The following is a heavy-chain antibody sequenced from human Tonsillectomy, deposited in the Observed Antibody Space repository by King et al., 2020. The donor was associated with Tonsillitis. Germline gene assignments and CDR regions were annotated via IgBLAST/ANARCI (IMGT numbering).Heavy chain of an antibody. J-gene: IGHJ2*01. D-gene: IGHD4-17*01. CDR2: IFYSGST. Sequence: QLQESGPGLVKPSQTLSLTCAVSGGSISNGGYSWSWIRQPPGKGLEWIAYIFYSGSTYYNPSLKSRVTISVDTSKNQFSLKVSSVTAADTAVYYCARAPVTAPTPRNYGDCSYFDLWGRGTLVIVSS. CDR1: GGSISNGGYS. V-gene: IGHV4-30-4*07. CDR3: ARAPVTAPTPRNYGDCSYFDL.